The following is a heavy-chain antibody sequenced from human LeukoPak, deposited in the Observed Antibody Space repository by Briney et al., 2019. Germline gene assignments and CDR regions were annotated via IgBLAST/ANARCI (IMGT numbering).Heavy chain of an antibody. J-gene: IGHJ5*02. Sequence: GASVKVSRKASGYTFTSYDINWVRQATGQGLEWMGWMNPNSGNTGYAQKFQGRVTMTRNTSISTAYMELSSLRSEDTAVYYCARYCSSTSCYPFPWGQGTLVTVSS. CDR3: ARYCSSTSCYPFP. D-gene: IGHD2-2*01. CDR2: MNPNSGNT. V-gene: IGHV1-8*01. CDR1: GYTFTSYD.